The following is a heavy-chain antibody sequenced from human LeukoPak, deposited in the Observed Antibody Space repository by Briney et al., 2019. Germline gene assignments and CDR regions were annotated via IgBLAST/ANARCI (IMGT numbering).Heavy chain of an antibody. Sequence: GASVKVSCKASGYTFTTYAMHWVRQAPRQRLEWMGWINAGNGNTKYSQKFQGRVTITRDTSASTAYMELSSLRSEDTAMYYCARDWHGVGDGDFDYWGQGTLVTVSS. D-gene: IGHD3-10*01. CDR1: GYTFTTYA. V-gene: IGHV1-3*01. CDR3: ARDWHGVGDGDFDY. CDR2: INAGNGNT. J-gene: IGHJ4*02.